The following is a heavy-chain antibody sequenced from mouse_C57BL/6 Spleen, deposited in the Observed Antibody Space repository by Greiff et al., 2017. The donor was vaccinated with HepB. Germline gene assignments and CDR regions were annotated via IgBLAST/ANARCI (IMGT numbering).Heavy chain of an antibody. CDR3: ARVCTICYYAMDY. D-gene: IGHD6-5*01. V-gene: IGHV3-6*01. CDR1: GYSITSGYY. Sequence: EVQLQESGPGLVKPSQSLSLTCSVTGYSITSGYYWNWIRQFPGNKLEWMGYISYDGSNNYNPSLKNRISITRDTSKNQFFLKLNSVTTEDTATYYCARVCTICYYAMDYWGQGTSVTVSS. J-gene: IGHJ4*01. CDR2: ISYDGSN.